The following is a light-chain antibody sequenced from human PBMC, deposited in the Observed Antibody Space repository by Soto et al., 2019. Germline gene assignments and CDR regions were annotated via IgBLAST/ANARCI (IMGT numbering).Light chain of an antibody. CDR2: GAS. V-gene: IGKV3-20*01. CDR1: QSVLHSNGYNY. J-gene: IGKJ5*01. Sequence: DIVTTQSPGPLPVTPGAPACIFCTSPQSVLHSNGYNYLAWYQQKPGQAHRLLIYGASNRATGIPDRFSGSGSATDFTLTISRLEPEDFALYYCKNYGTSPITVGNGRRLEIK. CDR3: KNYGTSPIT.